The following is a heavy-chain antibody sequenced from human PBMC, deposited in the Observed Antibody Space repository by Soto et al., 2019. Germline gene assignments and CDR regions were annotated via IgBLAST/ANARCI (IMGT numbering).Heavy chain of an antibody. Sequence: QVQLVQSGAEVKKPGSSVKVSCKASGGTFSSYTISWVRQAPGQGLEWIGRIIPILGIANYAQNFHGRVKITADKSTSTAYMELSSLRSEDTAVYYCASPYQNWGQGTLVTVSS. CDR3: ASPYQN. CDR2: IIPILGIA. V-gene: IGHV1-69*02. CDR1: GGTFSSYT. J-gene: IGHJ4*02. D-gene: IGHD2-2*01.